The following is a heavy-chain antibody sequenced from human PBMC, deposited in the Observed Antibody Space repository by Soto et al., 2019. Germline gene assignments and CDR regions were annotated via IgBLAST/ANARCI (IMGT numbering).Heavy chain of an antibody. Sequence: SETLSLTCTVSGGSISSGGYYWSWIRQHPGKGLEWIGYIYYSGSTYYNPSLKSRVTISGDTSKNQFSLKLSSVTAADTAVYYCARDVYRSSKRGRFDWFDPWGQGTLVTVSS. V-gene: IGHV4-31*03. CDR1: GGSISSGGYY. CDR3: ARDVYRSSKRGRFDWFDP. CDR2: IYYSGST. D-gene: IGHD6-6*01. J-gene: IGHJ5*02.